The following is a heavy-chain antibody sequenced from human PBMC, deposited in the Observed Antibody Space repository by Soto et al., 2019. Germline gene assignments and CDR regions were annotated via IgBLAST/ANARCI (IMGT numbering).Heavy chain of an antibody. Sequence: GGSLRLSCAASGFTFSSYWMSWVRQAPGKGLEWVANIKQDGSEKYYVDSVKGRFTISRDNAKNSLYLQMNSLRAEDTAVYYCARDPIVVVPAAHTIMDVWGKGTTVTVSS. CDR3: ARDPIVVVPAAHTIMDV. D-gene: IGHD2-2*01. J-gene: IGHJ6*04. V-gene: IGHV3-7*01. CDR2: IKQDGSEK. CDR1: GFTFSSYW.